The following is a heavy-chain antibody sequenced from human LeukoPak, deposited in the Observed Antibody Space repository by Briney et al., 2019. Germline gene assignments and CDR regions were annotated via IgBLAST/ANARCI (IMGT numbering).Heavy chain of an antibody. J-gene: IGHJ6*02. CDR3: ARDTYDFWSGYLDGYYGMDV. CDR2: IWYDGSNK. CDR1: GFTFSSYG. D-gene: IGHD3-3*01. Sequence: GRSLRLSCAASGFTFSSYGMHWVRQAPGKGLEWVAVIWYDGSNKYYADSVKGRFTISRDNSKNTLYLQMNSLRAEDTAVYYCARDTYDFWSGYLDGYYGMDVWGQGTTVTVSS. V-gene: IGHV3-33*01.